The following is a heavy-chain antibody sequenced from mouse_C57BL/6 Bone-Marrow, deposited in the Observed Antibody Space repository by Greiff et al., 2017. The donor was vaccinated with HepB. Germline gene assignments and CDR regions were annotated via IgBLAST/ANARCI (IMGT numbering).Heavy chain of an antibody. D-gene: IGHD2-1*01. V-gene: IGHV1-54*01. CDR3: ALYGNHWYFDV. CDR1: GYAFTNYL. Sequence: QVQLQQSGAELVRPGTSVKVSCKASGYAFTNYLIEWVKQRPGQGLEWIGVINPGSGGTNYNEKFKGKATLTADKSSSTAYMQLSSLTSEDSAVYFCALYGNHWYFDVWGTGTTVTVSS. J-gene: IGHJ1*03. CDR2: INPGSGGT.